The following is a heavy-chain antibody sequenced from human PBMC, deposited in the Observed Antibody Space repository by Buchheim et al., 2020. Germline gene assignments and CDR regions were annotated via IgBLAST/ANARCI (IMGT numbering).Heavy chain of an antibody. CDR1: GFTFSSYW. CDR3: ATESFDY. V-gene: IGHV3-74*01. Sequence: EVQLVESGGVLVQPGGSLRLSCAASGFTFSSYWMHWVRQAPGKGLVWVSRIYSDGSRSDYADSVRGRFTIYRDNAKNTLYLRMNSLRAEDTAVYYCATESFDYWGQGTL. J-gene: IGHJ4*02. CDR2: IYSDGSRS.